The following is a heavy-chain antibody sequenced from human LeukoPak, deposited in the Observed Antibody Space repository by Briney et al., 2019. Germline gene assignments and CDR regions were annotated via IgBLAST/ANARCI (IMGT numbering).Heavy chain of an antibody. CDR3: ARDRMGGSFDY. CDR1: GFAFSSYA. J-gene: IGHJ4*02. Sequence: PGGSLRLSCAASGFAFSSYAMNWVRQTPGKGLEWVSFITSSSNTVYYADSIKGRSTISRDNAENSLYLQMNSLRAEDTAVYYCARDRMGGSFDYWGQGTLVTVSS. D-gene: IGHD2-15*01. CDR2: ITSSSNTV. V-gene: IGHV3-48*01.